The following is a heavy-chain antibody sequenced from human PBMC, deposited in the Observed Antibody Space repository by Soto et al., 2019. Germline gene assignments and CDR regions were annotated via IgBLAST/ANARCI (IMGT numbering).Heavy chain of an antibody. Sequence: QVQLVQSGAEVKKPGSSVKVSCKASGGTFSSYTISWVRQAPGQGLEWMGRIIPILGIANYAQKFQGRGKITADKSTTTAYMEVSSLRSEDTAVYYCAKSYCSGGSCGWFDPWGQGTLVTVSS. CDR1: GGTFSSYT. D-gene: IGHD2-15*01. CDR2: IIPILGIA. CDR3: AKSYCSGGSCGWFDP. J-gene: IGHJ5*02. V-gene: IGHV1-69*02.